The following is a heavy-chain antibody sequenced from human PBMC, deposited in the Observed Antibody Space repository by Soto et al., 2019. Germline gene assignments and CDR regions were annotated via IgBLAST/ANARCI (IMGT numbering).Heavy chain of an antibody. D-gene: IGHD6-19*01. V-gene: IGHV3-23*01. J-gene: IGHJ4*02. CDR1: GFSFCNYA. CDR3: AKSRYVYSSGEVYDF. Sequence: GGCPGLYCAGSGFSFCNYAMRWIRQAPGQGLEWLSGIGGRGTSACYADSEKGRCAICRDNSENTLFLQLNSLSADDTDVYFCAKSRYVYSSGEVYDFWGQGALVTAAS. CDR2: IGGRGTSA.